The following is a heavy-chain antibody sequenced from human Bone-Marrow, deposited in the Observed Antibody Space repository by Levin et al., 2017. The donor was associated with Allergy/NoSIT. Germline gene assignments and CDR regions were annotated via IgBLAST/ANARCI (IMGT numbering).Heavy chain of an antibody. D-gene: IGHD3-22*01. CDR3: AKDYYDTSTYYYYDY. CDR2: IGGSGRST. CDR1: GFTFSSYA. V-gene: IGHV3-23*01. Sequence: GGSLRLSCAASGFTFSSYAMSWVRQAPGKGLEWVSGIGGSGRSTYYADSVKGRFTISRDNSKNTLYLQMNSLRAEDTALYYCAKDYYDTSTYYYYDYWGQGTLVTVSS. J-gene: IGHJ4*02.